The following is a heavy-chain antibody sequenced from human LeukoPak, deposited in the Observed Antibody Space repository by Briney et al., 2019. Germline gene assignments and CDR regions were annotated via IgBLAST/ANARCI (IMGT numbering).Heavy chain of an antibody. CDR2: INPNSGGT. V-gene: IGHV1-2*06. J-gene: IGHJ6*02. D-gene: IGHD3-9*01. CDR1: GYTFTGYY. CDR3: ARGLDQTPYYYYGMDV. Sequence: ASVKVSCKASGYTFTGYYMHWVRQAPGQGLEWMGRINPNSGGTNYAQKFQGRVTMTRDTSISTAYMELSRLRSDDTAVYYCARGLDQTPYYYYGMDVWGQGTTVTVSS.